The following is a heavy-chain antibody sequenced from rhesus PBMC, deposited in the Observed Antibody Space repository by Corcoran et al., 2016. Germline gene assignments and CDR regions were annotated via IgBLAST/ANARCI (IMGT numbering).Heavy chain of an antibody. CDR2: IYWNDSK. CDR1: GFSISTSGTG. D-gene: IGHD3-28*01. CDR3: ARVLNYYDSGYHNLFDY. J-gene: IGHJ4*01. Sequence: QVTLKESGPALVKPTQTLTLTCTFSGFSISTSGTGVGWIRQPPGKALEWLASIYWNDSKYYSTSLKSRPTISKDTSKNQVVLTMTNMDPVDTATYYCARVLNYYDSGYHNLFDYWGQGVLVTVSS. V-gene: IGHV2-95*01.